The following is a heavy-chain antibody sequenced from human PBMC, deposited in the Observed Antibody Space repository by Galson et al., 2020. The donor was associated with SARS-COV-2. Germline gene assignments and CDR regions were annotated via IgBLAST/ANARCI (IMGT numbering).Heavy chain of an antibody. J-gene: IGHJ4*02. D-gene: IGHD4-17*01. CDR3: ARDIPFSESGDPGY. CDR1: GFTFSSYG. Sequence: GGSLRLSCAASGFTFSSYGMHWVRQAPGKGLEWVAVIWYDGSNKYYADSVKGRFTIARDNSKNTLYLQMNSLRAEDTAVYYCARDIPFSESGDPGYWGQGTLVSVSS. V-gene: IGHV3-33*01. CDR2: IWYDGSNK.